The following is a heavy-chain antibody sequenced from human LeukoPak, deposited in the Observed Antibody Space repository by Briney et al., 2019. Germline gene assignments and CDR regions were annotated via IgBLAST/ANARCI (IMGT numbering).Heavy chain of an antibody. J-gene: IGHJ4*02. V-gene: IGHV3-11*05. CDR2: ISSSSGYT. D-gene: IGHD5-18*01. CDR1: GFTFSDYY. Sequence: GGSLRLSCAASGFTFSDYYMSWIRQAPGKGLEWVSYISSSSGYTNYADSVKGRFTMSRDNSKNTLYLQMNSLRAEDTALYYCAKGSAALVLRPYYFDYWGQGSLVTVSS. CDR3: AKGSAALVLRPYYFDY.